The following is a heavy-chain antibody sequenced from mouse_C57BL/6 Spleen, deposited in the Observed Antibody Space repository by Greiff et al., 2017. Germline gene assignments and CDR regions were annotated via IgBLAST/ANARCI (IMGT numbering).Heavy chain of an antibody. V-gene: IGHV1-81*01. CDR1: GYTFTSYG. D-gene: IGHD2-4*01. CDR2: IYPRSGNT. Sequence: QVQLKESGAELARPGASVKLSCKASGYTFTSYGISWVKQRTGQGLEWIGEIYPRSGNTYYNEKFKGKATLTADKSSSTAYMELRSLTSEDSAVYFCAREDYDYEGFAYWGQGTLVTVSA. J-gene: IGHJ3*01. CDR3: AREDYDYEGFAY.